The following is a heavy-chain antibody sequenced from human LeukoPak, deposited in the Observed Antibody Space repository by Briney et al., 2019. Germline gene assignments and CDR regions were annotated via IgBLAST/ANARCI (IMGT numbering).Heavy chain of an antibody. D-gene: IGHD3-3*01. CDR3: ARSRGDYDFWSGYAENWFDP. V-gene: IGHV4-34*01. J-gene: IGHJ5*02. CDR2: INHSGST. Sequence: SETLSLTCAVYGGSFSGYYWSWIRQPPGKGLEWIGEINHSGSTNYNPSLKSRVTISVDTSKNQFSLRLSSVTAADTAVYYCARSRGDYDFWSGYAENWFDPWGQGTLVTVSS. CDR1: GGSFSGYY.